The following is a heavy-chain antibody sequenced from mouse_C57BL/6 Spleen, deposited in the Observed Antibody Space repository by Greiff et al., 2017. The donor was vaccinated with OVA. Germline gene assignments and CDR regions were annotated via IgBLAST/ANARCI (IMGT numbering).Heavy chain of an antibody. CDR2: IDPSDSYP. CDR1: GYTFPSYW. Sequence: QVQLQQPGAELVMPGASVKLSCKASGYTFPSYWMHWVKQRPGQGLEWIGEIDPSDSYPNYNQKFKGKSTLTVDKSSSTAYMQLSSLTSEDSAVYYCARRDYYGSSYWYFDVWGTGTTVTVSS. CDR3: ARRDYYGSSYWYFDV. V-gene: IGHV1-69*01. D-gene: IGHD1-1*01. J-gene: IGHJ1*03.